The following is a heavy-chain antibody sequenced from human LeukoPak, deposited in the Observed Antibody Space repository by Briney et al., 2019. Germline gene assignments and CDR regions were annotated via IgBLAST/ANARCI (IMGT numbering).Heavy chain of an antibody. J-gene: IGHJ3*02. CDR3: ARVYDFWSGYYHDAFDI. D-gene: IGHD3-3*01. Sequence: GGSLRLSCAASGFTFSSYSMNWVRQAPGKGLEWVSSSSSSSGYIYYADSVKGRFTISRDNAKNSLYLQMNSLRAEDTAVYYCARVYDFWSGYYHDAFDIWGQGTMVTVSS. CDR1: GFTFSSYS. V-gene: IGHV3-21*01. CDR2: SSSSSGYI.